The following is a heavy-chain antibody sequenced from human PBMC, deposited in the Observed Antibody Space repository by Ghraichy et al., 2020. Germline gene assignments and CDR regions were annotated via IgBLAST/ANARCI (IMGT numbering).Heavy chain of an antibody. D-gene: IGHD1-26*01. CDR2: SGSAGGT. CDR3: AKKYSGSAPFFDY. Sequence: GGSLRLSCAASGFTFNNYAISWVRQAPGKGLEWVSSSGSAGGTYYADFVKGRFSISRDNSRNTVHLQMNSLRAEDTAVYYCAKKYSGSAPFFDYWGQGTLVTVSS. J-gene: IGHJ4*02. V-gene: IGHV3-23*01. CDR1: GFTFNNYA.